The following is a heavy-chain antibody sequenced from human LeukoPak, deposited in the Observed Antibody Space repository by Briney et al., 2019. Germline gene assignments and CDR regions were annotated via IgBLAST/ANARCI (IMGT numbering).Heavy chain of an antibody. CDR2: IIPIFGTA. CDR3: ARVSGVRGKYYYYYYYMDV. Sequence: ASVKVSCKASGGTFSSYAISWVRQAPGQGLEWMGGIIPIFGTANYAQKFQGRVTITTDESTSTAYMELSSLRSEDTAVYYCARVSGVRGKYYYYYYYMDVWGKGTTVTVSS. J-gene: IGHJ6*03. CDR1: GGTFSSYA. V-gene: IGHV1-69*05. D-gene: IGHD3-10*01.